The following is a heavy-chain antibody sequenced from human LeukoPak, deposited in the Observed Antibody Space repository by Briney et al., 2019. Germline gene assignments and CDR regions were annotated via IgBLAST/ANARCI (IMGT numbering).Heavy chain of an antibody. V-gene: IGHV4-39*01. Sequence: SETLSLTCTVSGGSISSSSYYWGWIRQPPGKGLEWIGSIYYSGSTYYNPSLKSRVTISVDTSKNQFSLKLSSVTAADTAVYYCASLRFLEWLPLADYWGQGTLVTVSS. CDR2: IYYSGST. D-gene: IGHD3-3*01. J-gene: IGHJ4*02. CDR3: ASLRFLEWLPLADY. CDR1: GGSISSSSYY.